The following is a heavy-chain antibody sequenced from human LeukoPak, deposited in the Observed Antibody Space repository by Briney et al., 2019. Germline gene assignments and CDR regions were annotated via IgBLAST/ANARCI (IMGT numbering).Heavy chain of an antibody. CDR3: ARFNTHLFGVVIIGRGYGMDV. CDR2: ISSSGSTI. Sequence: PGGSLRLSCAASGFTFSSYEMNWVRKAPGKGLEWVSYISSSGSTIYYADSVKGRFTISRDNAKNSLYLQMNSLRAEDTAVYYCARFNTHLFGVVIIGRGYGMDVWGQGTTVTVSS. J-gene: IGHJ6*02. V-gene: IGHV3-48*03. CDR1: GFTFSSYE. D-gene: IGHD3-3*01.